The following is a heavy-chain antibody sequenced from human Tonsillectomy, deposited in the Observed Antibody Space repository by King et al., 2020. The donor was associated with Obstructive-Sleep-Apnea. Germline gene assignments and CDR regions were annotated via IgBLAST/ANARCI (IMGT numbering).Heavy chain of an antibody. V-gene: IGHV7-4-1*04. J-gene: IGHJ5*02. CDR2: INPTTGNP. CDR1: GYPFTSYA. D-gene: IGHD3-10*01. Sequence: VQLVESGSELKKPGASVKVSCKASGYPFTSYAMNWVRQAPGQGLEWMGRINPTTGNPTYAQGFSERFVFSLDTSFSMAYLQITSLKAEDTAVYCCAMDASGLRYDWFDPWGQGTLVTVSS. CDR3: AMDASGLRYDWFDP.